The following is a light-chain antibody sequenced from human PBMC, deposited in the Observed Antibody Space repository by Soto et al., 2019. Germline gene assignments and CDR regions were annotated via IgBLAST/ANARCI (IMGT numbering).Light chain of an antibody. Sequence: EVVLTQSPGTLSLSPGERATLSCRTSQSISNSYLAWYQQKPGQAPRLLIYGASSRATGIPDRFSGSGSGTDFTLTISRLEPEDFAVYYCQQYDLSPRCTFGQGTKVDIK. V-gene: IGKV3-20*01. CDR1: QSISNSY. J-gene: IGKJ1*01. CDR3: QQYDLSPRCT. CDR2: GAS.